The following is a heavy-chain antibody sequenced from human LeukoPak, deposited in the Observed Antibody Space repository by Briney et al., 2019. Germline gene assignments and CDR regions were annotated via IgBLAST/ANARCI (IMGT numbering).Heavy chain of an antibody. Sequence: SETLSLTCTVSGGSITSSYWSWIRQSPGKGLEWIGYVRYTGSTNYNPSLKSRVTMLIDTSKNQFSLELSSVTAADTAVYYCARGRYSAGDNWFDPWGQGTLVTVSS. CDR3: ARGRYSAGDNWFDP. CDR1: GGSITSSY. CDR2: VRYTGST. J-gene: IGHJ5*02. V-gene: IGHV4-59*01. D-gene: IGHD3-9*01.